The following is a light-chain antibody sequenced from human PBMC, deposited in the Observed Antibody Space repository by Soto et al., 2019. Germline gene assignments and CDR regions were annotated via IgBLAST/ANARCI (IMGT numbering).Light chain of an antibody. V-gene: IGLV3-1*01. CDR2: QDS. Sequence: SYELTQPPSVSVSPGQTASITCSGDKLGDKYACWYQQKPGQSPVLVIYQDSKRPSGIPERFSGSNSGNTATLTISGTQAMDEADYYCQAWDSSTAGVFCGGTKLTVL. J-gene: IGLJ3*02. CDR1: KLGDKY. CDR3: QAWDSSTAGV.